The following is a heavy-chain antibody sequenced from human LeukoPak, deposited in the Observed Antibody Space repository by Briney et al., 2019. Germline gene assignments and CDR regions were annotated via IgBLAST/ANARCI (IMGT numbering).Heavy chain of an antibody. CDR1: GGSISSYY. D-gene: IGHD5-18*01. V-gene: IGHV4-4*07. CDR2: IYTSGSP. J-gene: IGHJ5*02. Sequence: PSETLSLTCTVSGGSISSYYCSWIRQPAGKGLEWIGRIYTSGSPNYNPSLKSRVTMSVDTSKNQFSLKLSSVTAADTAVYYCARDSHVDTAMVNSFDPWGQGTLVTVSS. CDR3: ARDSHVDTAMVNSFDP.